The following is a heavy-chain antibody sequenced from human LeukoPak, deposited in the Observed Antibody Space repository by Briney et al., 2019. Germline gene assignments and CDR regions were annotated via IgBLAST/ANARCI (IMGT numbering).Heavy chain of an antibody. V-gene: IGHV4-59*01. Sequence: SETLSLTCTVSGGSISSYYWSWIRQPPGKGLEWIGYIYYSGSTNYNPSLKSRVTISVDTSKNQFSLKLSSVTAADTAVYYCARGNYDFYWDYYYMDVWGKGTTVTVSS. J-gene: IGHJ6*03. CDR3: ARGNYDFYWDYYYMDV. CDR2: IYYSGST. CDR1: GGSISSYY. D-gene: IGHD3-3*01.